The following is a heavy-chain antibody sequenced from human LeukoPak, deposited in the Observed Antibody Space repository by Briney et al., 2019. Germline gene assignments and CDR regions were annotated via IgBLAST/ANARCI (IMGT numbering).Heavy chain of an antibody. CDR1: GFTFSSYG. CDR2: IWYDGSNT. D-gene: IGHD6-13*01. CDR3: VSTMEDVSSSWTFDY. Sequence: PGRSLRLSCAASGFTFSSYGMHWVRQAPGKGLEWVAVIWYDGSNTHYGDSVKGRFTISRDNSKNTLYLQMNSLRAEDTAVYYCVSTMEDVSSSWTFDYWGRGTLVTVSS. J-gene: IGHJ4*02. V-gene: IGHV3-33*01.